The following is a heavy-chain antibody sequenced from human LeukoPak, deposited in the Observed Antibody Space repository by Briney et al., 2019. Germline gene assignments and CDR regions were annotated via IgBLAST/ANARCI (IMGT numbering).Heavy chain of an antibody. J-gene: IGHJ6*02. CDR2: IYYSGST. Sequence: SETLSLTCTVSGGSISSYYWSWIRQPPGKGLEWIGYIYYSGSTNYNPSLKSRVTISVDTSKNQFSLKLSSVTAADTAVYYCVRGYPGERYYYYGMDVWGQGTTVTVSS. CDR3: VRGYPGERYYYYGMDV. V-gene: IGHV4-59*01. D-gene: IGHD2-2*02. CDR1: GGSISSYY.